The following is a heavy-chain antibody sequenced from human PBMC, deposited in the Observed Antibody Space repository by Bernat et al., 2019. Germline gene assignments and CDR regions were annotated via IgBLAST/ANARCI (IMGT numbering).Heavy chain of an antibody. V-gene: IGHV3-30*18. CDR1: GFTFSSYG. Sequence: QVQLVESGGGVVQPGRSLRFSCAASGFTFSSYGMHWVHQAPGKGLEWVAVISYDGSNKYYADSVKGRFTISRDNSKNTLYLQMNSLRAEDTAVYYCAKTPHKIAAAGHFDYWGQGTLVTVSS. CDR3: AKTPHKIAAAGHFDY. D-gene: IGHD6-13*01. J-gene: IGHJ4*02. CDR2: ISYDGSNK.